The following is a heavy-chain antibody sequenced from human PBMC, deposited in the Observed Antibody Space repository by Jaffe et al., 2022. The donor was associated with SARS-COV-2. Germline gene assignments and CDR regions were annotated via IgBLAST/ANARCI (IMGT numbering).Heavy chain of an antibody. V-gene: IGHV4-34*01. D-gene: IGHD2-21*01. CDR1: GGSFSGYY. Sequence: QVQLQQWGAGLLKPSETLSLTCAVYGGSFSGYYWSWIRQPPGKGLEWIGEINHSGSTNYNPSLKSRVTISVDTSKNQFSLKLSSVTAADTAVYYCARKPSILWPAGAFDIWGQGTMVTVSS. CDR3: ARKPSILWPAGAFDI. J-gene: IGHJ3*02. CDR2: INHSGST.